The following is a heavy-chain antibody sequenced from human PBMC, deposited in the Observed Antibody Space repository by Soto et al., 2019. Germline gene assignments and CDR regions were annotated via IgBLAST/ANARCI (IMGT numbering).Heavy chain of an antibody. CDR2: IIPIFGNT. CDR3: ARVYCGGDCYSSLDY. V-gene: IGHV1-18*04. CDR1: RGTLPSYA. J-gene: IGHJ4*02. D-gene: IGHD2-21*02. Sequence: AAVKVSVPASRGTLPSYAIGWVRQPPAQGLEWMGGIIPIFGNTNYAQKLQGRVTMTTDTSTSTAYMELRSLRSDDTAVYYCARVYCGGDCYSSLDYWGQGTLVTFSS.